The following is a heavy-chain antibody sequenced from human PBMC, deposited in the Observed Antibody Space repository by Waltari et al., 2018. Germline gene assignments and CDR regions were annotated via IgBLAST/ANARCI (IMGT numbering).Heavy chain of an antibody. J-gene: IGHJ3*02. V-gene: IGHV4-39*07. CDR2: IYYSGST. D-gene: IGHD1-1*01. Sequence: QLQLQESGPGLVKPSETLSLTCTVSGGSISSSSYYWGWIRQPPGKGLEWIGSIYYSGSTYYNPSLRSRVTISVDTSKNQFSLKLSSVTAADTAVYYCARDREPPAEWAFDIWGQGTMVTVSS. CDR3: ARDREPPAEWAFDI. CDR1: GGSISSSSYY.